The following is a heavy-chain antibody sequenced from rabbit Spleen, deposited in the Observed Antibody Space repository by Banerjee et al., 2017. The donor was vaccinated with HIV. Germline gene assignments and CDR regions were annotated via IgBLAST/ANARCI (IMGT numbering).Heavy chain of an antibody. CDR3: ARDAGTSFSTYGMDL. V-gene: IGHV1S45*01. J-gene: IGHJ6*01. Sequence: QEQLEESGGGLVKPEGSLTLTCKASGFSFNSGYDMCWVRQAPGKGLEWVACAYAGSSDSTYSATWAKGRFTISKTSSTTVTLQMTSLTVADTATYFCARDAGTSFSTYGMDLWGPGTLVTVS. CDR1: GFSFNSGYD. CDR2: AYAGSSDST. D-gene: IGHD8-1*01.